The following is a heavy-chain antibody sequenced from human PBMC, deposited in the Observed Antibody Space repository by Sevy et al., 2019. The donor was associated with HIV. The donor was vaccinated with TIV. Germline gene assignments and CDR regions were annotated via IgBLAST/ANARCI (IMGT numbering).Heavy chain of an antibody. J-gene: IGHJ4*02. V-gene: IGHV4-59*08. Sequence: SETLSLTCTVSGGSITSLYWNWIRQPPGKGLEWIANIYYNGHINCNSSLKSRVTLSLDTSKNQFSLRLSSVTAADTAMYYCAGENSWGRCYSWGQGTLVTVSS. CDR3: AGENSWGRCYS. CDR2: IYYNGHI. CDR1: GGSITSLY. D-gene: IGHD1-26*01.